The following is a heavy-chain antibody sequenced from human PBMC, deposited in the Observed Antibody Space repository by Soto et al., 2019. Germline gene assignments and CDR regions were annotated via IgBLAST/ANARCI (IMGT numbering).Heavy chain of an antibody. D-gene: IGHD3-3*01. CDR1: GGSVSSGSYY. Sequence: SETLSLTCTVSGGSVSSGSYYWSWIRQPPGKGLEWIGYIYYSWSTNYNPSLKSRVTISVDTSKNQFSLKLSSVTAADTAVYYCARAKRYDFSSGYSWFDTWGQGTLVTVSS. V-gene: IGHV4-61*01. CDR2: IYYSWST. J-gene: IGHJ5*02. CDR3: ARAKRYDFSSGYSWFDT.